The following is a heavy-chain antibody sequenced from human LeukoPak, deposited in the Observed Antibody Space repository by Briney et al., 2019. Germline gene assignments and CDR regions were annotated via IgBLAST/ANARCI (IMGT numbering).Heavy chain of an antibody. CDR1: GFTVSSNY. Sequence: PGGSLRLSCAASGFTVSSNYMSWVRQAPGKGLEWVSVIYSGGSTYYADSVKGRFTISRDNSENTLYFQMNSLRVEDTAIYYCARDIKALDAFDIWGQGTMVTVSS. D-gene: IGHD3-10*01. J-gene: IGHJ3*02. CDR3: ARDIKALDAFDI. V-gene: IGHV3-53*01. CDR2: IYSGGST.